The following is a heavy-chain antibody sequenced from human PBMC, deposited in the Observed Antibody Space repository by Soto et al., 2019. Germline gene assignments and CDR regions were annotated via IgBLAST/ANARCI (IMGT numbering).Heavy chain of an antibody. CDR1: GYTFSNYG. Sequence: QVQLVQSGPEVKKPGASAKVSCKASGYTFSNYGIIWMRQVPGQGLEWMGWISAYNGETKYAQKFQGRVSMTTDTSTNTAYMELGSLRSDDTAVYYCARASGTGVGTTSYWGQGTLVTVSS. CDR2: ISAYNGET. D-gene: IGHD1-26*01. CDR3: ARASGTGVGTTSY. V-gene: IGHV1-18*01. J-gene: IGHJ4*02.